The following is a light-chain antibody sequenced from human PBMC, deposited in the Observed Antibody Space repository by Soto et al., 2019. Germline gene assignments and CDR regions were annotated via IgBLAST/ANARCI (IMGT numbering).Light chain of an antibody. CDR2: LGS. Sequence: DIVMTQSPLSLTVTPGESASISCWSSQSLLHTNGYNYFDWYLQKPGQSPQLLIYLGSNRASGVPDRFIGRGSGTDFTLRISRVEADDVGVYYCMQALQTPRTFGQGTKLEIK. CDR3: MQALQTPRT. V-gene: IGKV2-28*01. CDR1: QSLLHTNGYNY. J-gene: IGKJ2*01.